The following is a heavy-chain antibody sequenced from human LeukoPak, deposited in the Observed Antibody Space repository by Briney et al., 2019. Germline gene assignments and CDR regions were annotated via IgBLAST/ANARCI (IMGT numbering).Heavy chain of an antibody. CDR2: INPSGGST. J-gene: IGHJ3*02. CDR1: GYTFTSYY. Sequence: ASVKVSCKASGYTFTSYYMHWVRQAPGQGLEWMGIINPSGGSTSYAQKFQGRVTMTRDTSTSTVYMELSSLRSGDTAVYYCARPPIVGATTSAFDIWGQGTMVTVSS. V-gene: IGHV1-46*03. CDR3: ARPPIVGATTSAFDI. D-gene: IGHD1-26*01.